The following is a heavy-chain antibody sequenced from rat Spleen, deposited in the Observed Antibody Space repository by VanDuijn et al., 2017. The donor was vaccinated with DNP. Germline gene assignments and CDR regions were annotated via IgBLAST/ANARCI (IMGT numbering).Heavy chain of an antibody. CDR1: GFSFSDYN. Sequence: EVQLVESGGGLVQPGRSLKLSCAASGFSFSDYNMAWVRQAPKKGLEWVATIIYDGSSTYYRDSVRGRFTISRDYARSTLYLQMDSLRSEDTDTYYCATSAYFGYDYGFAYWGQGTLVTVSS. J-gene: IGHJ3*01. CDR2: IIYDGSST. V-gene: IGHV5S10*01. CDR3: ATSAYFGYDYGFAY. D-gene: IGHD1-7*01.